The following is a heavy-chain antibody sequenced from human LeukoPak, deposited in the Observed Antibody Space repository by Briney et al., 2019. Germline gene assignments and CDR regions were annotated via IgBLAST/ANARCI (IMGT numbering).Heavy chain of an antibody. J-gene: IGHJ4*02. V-gene: IGHV4-4*07. CDR2: IYISGST. Sequence: SETLSLTCTVSGASITTYYWSWIRQPAGKGLEWIGRIYISGSTSYNPSLKSRVTVSLDTSKNQFSLNLSSVAAADTAVYYCARGGERWLQPFDYWGQGTLVTVSS. CDR1: GASITTYY. CDR3: ARGGERWLQPFDY. D-gene: IGHD5-24*01.